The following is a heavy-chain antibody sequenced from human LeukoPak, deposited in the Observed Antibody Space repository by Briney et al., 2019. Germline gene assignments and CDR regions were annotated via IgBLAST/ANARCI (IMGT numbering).Heavy chain of an antibody. V-gene: IGHV3-23*01. CDR3: AIDRVYFES. Sequence: GGSLRLSCAASGFTFSNYAMSWVRQAPGRGLDWVSAITPSGDNAYYADSVKGRFTISRDNSKNTLYVQMNSLRVEDTAVYYCAIDRVYFESWGGGTLVSVSS. CDR2: ITPSGDNA. J-gene: IGHJ4*02. CDR1: GFTFSNYA.